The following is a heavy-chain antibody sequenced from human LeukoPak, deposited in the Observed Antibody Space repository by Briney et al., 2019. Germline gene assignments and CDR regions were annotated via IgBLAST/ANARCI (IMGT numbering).Heavy chain of an antibody. CDR3: ATPTPYYYYGMDV. J-gene: IGHJ6*02. V-gene: IGHV1-24*01. Sequence: ASVKVSCKASGYTFTSYGISCVRQAPGQGLEWMGGFDPEDGETIYAQKFQGRVTMTEDTSTDTAYMELSSLRSEDTAVYYCATPTPYYYYGMDVWGQGTTVTVSS. CDR1: GYTFTSYG. CDR2: FDPEDGET. D-gene: IGHD4-11*01.